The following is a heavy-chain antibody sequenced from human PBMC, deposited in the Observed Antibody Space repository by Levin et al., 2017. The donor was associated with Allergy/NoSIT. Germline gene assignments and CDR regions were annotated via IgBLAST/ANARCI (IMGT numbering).Heavy chain of an antibody. CDR3: SRWTGGSSYAYY. D-gene: IGHD5-18*01. V-gene: IGHV3-49*04. J-gene: IGHJ4*02. Sequence: GGSLRLSCTTSGFTVGDYGMNWVRQAPGKGLEWVGFVRSKANGGTTDYAASVKGRFTISRDDSESIVYLQMNSLEAEDTAVYYCSRWTGGSSYAYYWGQGTLVTVSS. CDR2: VRSKANGGTT. CDR1: GFTVGDYG.